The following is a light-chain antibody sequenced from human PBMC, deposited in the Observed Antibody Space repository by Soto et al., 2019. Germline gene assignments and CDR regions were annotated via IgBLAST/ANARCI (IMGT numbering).Light chain of an antibody. CDR1: QSVSSSY. Sequence: EVVLTQSPGTPSLSPGERATISRRASQSVSSSYLAWYQQKPGQAPRLLIYGASSRATGIPDRFSGSGSGTDFTLTISRLEPEDFAVYYCQQYGSSTWTFGQGTKVDIK. J-gene: IGKJ1*01. CDR2: GAS. V-gene: IGKV3-20*01. CDR3: QQYGSSTWT.